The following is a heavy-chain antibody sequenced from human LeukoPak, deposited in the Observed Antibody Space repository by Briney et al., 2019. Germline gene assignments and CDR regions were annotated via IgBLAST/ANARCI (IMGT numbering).Heavy chain of an antibody. CDR1: GFTFSRYA. CDR3: ARQPDYGDYFDY. D-gene: IGHD4-17*01. CDR2: ISNDGSNK. J-gene: IGHJ4*02. V-gene: IGHV3-30*04. Sequence: GGSLRLSCEASGFTFSRYAMHWVRQAPGKGLEWVAVISNDGSNKYYADSVKGRFTISRDNSKNTLNLQMNSLRAEDTAVYYCARQPDYGDYFDYWGQGTLVNVSS.